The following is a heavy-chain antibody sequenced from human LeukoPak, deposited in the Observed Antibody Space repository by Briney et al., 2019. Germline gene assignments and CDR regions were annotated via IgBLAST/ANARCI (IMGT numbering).Heavy chain of an antibody. J-gene: IGHJ4*02. CDR3: ARDLRITMVRGVPGY. V-gene: IGHV3-48*04. Sequence: GGSLRLSCAASGFTFSSYGMNWVRQAPGKGLEWVSYISSSSSTIYYADSVKGRFTISRDNAKNSLYLQMNSLRAEDTAVYYCARDLRITMVRGVPGYWGQGTLVTVSS. CDR1: GFTFSSYG. D-gene: IGHD3-10*01. CDR2: ISSSSSTI.